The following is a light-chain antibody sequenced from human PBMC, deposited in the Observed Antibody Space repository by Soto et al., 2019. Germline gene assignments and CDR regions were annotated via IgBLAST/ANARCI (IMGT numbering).Light chain of an antibody. CDR3: HQYGSSPFT. CDR1: ESVSAGY. J-gene: IGKJ3*01. Sequence: EIVLTQSPGTLPLSSGERATLSCRASESVSAGYLAWYQQKPGQAPRLLIYGASSRATGIPDRFSGSGSGADSTLTISRLEPEDFAVYYCHQYGSSPFTFGPGTKVDIK. CDR2: GAS. V-gene: IGKV3-20*01.